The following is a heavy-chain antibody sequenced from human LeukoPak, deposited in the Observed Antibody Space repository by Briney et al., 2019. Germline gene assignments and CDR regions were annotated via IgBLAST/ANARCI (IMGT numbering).Heavy chain of an antibody. CDR2: IRYDGSNK. J-gene: IGHJ3*02. CDR3: AKDGFYDFWSGTTHAFDI. CDR1: GFTFSSYG. D-gene: IGHD3-3*01. Sequence: PGGSLRLSCAASGFTFSSYGMHWVRQAPGKGLKWVAFIRYDGSNKYYADSVKGRFTISRDNSKNTLYLQMNSLRAEDTAVYYCAKDGFYDFWSGTTHAFDIWGQGTMVTVSS. V-gene: IGHV3-30*02.